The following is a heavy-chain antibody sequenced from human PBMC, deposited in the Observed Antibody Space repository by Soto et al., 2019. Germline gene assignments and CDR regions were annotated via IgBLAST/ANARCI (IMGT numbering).Heavy chain of an antibody. Sequence: PSETLSLTCTVSGGSISSSSYYWGWIRQPPGKGLEWIGSIYYSGSTYYNPSLKSRVTISVDTSKNQFSLKLSSVTAADTAVYYCARQGRFGELLSLYYYGMDVWGQGTTVHRLL. V-gene: IGHV4-39*01. D-gene: IGHD3-10*01. J-gene: IGHJ6*02. CDR2: IYYSGST. CDR1: GGSISSSSYY. CDR3: ARQGRFGELLSLYYYGMDV.